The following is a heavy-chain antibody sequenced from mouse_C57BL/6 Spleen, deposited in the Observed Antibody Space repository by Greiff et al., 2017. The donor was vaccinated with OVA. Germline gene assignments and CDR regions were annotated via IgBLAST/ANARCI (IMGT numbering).Heavy chain of an antibody. CDR1: GYTFTDYE. D-gene: IGHD5-5*01. CDR2: IDPETGGT. J-gene: IGHJ4*01. V-gene: IGHV1-15*01. Sequence: VQLQESGAELVRPGASVTLSCKASGYTFTDYEMHWVKQTPVHGLEWIGAIDPETGGTAYNQKFKGKAILTADKSSSTAYMELRSLTSEDSAVYYCTRELPRGYYAMDYWGQGTSVTVSS. CDR3: TRELPRGYYAMDY.